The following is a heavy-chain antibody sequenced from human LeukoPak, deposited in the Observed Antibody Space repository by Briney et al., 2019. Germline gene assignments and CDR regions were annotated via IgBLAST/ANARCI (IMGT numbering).Heavy chain of an antibody. Sequence: GGSLRLSCAASGFTFSIYGMHWVRQAPGKGLEWVGVIWYDGSNEYYADSVKGRFTISRDNSKNTLYLQMNSLRAEDTAVYYCARATYDFWSGPNFDYWGRGTLVTVSS. CDR2: IWYDGSNE. D-gene: IGHD3-3*01. CDR3: ARATYDFWSGPNFDY. V-gene: IGHV3-33*01. CDR1: GFTFSIYG. J-gene: IGHJ4*02.